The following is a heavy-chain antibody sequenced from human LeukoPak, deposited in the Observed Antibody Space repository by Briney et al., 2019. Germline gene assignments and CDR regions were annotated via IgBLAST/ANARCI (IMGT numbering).Heavy chain of an antibody. J-gene: IGHJ4*02. D-gene: IGHD3-10*01. V-gene: IGHV4-39*01. CDR3: ARRADELSENRDFLNYYGSGVSEDY. CDR2: IYYSGST. Sequence: PSETLSLTCTVSGGSISSSSYYWGWIRRPPGKGLEWIGSIYYSGSTYYNPSLKSRVTISVDTSKNQFSLKLSSVTAADTAVYYCARRADELSENRDFLNYYGSGVSEDYWGQGTLVTVSS. CDR1: GGSISSSSYY.